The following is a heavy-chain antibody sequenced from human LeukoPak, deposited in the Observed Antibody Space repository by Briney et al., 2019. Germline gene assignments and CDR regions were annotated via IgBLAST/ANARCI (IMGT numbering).Heavy chain of an antibody. CDR3: ARVSDPIYVDTDYFDY. V-gene: IGHV1-2*02. D-gene: IGHD5-18*01. CDR2: INPNSGGT. CDR1: GYTFTGYY. Sequence: GASVKVSCKASGYTFTGYYMHWVRQAPGQGLEWMGWINPNSGGTNYAQKFQGRVTMTRDTSISTAYMELSRLRSDDTAVYYCARVSDPIYVDTDYFDYWGQGTLVTVSS. J-gene: IGHJ4*02.